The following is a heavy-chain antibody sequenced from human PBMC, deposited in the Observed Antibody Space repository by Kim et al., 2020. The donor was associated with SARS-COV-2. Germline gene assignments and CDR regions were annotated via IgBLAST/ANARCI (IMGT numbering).Heavy chain of an antibody. J-gene: IGHJ5*02. Sequence: NNNPSLKSRVTISVDTSKNQFSLKLNSVTAADTAVYFCARDSSGYNWFDPWGQGTLVTVSS. CDR3: ARDSSGYNWFDP. V-gene: IGHV4-61*02.